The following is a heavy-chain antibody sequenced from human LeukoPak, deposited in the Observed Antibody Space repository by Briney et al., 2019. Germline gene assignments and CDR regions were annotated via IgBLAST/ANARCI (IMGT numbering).Heavy chain of an antibody. J-gene: IGHJ4*02. CDR3: ARDLGYCSGGSCSNFDY. CDR2: INHSGST. Sequence: SETLSLTCAVYGGSFSGYYWSWIRQPPGKGLEWIGEINHSGSTNYNPSLKSRVTISVDTSKNQFSLKLSSVTAADTAVYYCARDLGYCSGGSCSNFDYWGQGTLVTVSS. V-gene: IGHV4-34*01. D-gene: IGHD2-15*01. CDR1: GGSFSGYY.